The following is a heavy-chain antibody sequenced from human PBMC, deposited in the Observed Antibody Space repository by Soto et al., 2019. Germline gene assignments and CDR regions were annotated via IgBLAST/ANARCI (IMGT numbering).Heavy chain of an antibody. D-gene: IGHD2-2*01. CDR1: GGSISSNGFGNC. V-gene: IGHV4-61*08. CDR3: ARVRTEYAGLDY. CDR2: ICSSGST. J-gene: IGHJ4*02. Sequence: PSETLSLTCTVSGGSISSNGFGNCWSWIRQFPGKGLEWIGYICSSGSTNYNPPLESRVAISLDTSKNQFSLRLTSVTAADTAVYFCARVRTEYAGLDYWGQGTLVTVSS.